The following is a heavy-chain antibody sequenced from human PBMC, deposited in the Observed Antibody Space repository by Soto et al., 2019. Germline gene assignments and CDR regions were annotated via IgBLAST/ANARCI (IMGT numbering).Heavy chain of an antibody. J-gene: IGHJ4*02. Sequence: GCSLSLSCAPSGFTFSSYAMHWVRQAPGKGLEWVAVISYDGSNKYYADSVKGRFTISRDNSKNTLYLQMNSLRAEDTAVYYCGREAGTIKFFDDWGQGTLVTVSS. CDR1: GFTFSSYA. D-gene: IGHD1-1*01. CDR3: GREAGTIKFFDD. CDR2: ISYDGSNK. V-gene: IGHV3-30-3*01.